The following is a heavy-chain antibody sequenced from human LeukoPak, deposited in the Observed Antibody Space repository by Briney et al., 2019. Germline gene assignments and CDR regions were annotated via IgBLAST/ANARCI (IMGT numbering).Heavy chain of an antibody. CDR2: ISGSGGST. D-gene: IGHD3-10*01. J-gene: IGHJ4*02. V-gene: IGHV3-23*01. Sequence: GSLRLSCAASGFTFSSYGMSWVRQAPGKGLEWVSAISGSGGSTYYADSVKGRFTISRDNSKNTLYLQMNSLRAEDTAVYYCAKEIPTMVRGVITAPDYWGQGTLVTVSS. CDR3: AKEIPTMVRGVITAPDY. CDR1: GFTFSSYG.